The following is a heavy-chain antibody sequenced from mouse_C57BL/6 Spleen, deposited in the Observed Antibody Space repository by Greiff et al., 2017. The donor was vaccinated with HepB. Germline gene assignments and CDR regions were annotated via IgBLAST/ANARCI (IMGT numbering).Heavy chain of an antibody. CDR2: IDPENGDT. Sequence: VQLKQSGAELVRPGASVKLSCTASGFNIKDDYMHWVKQRPEQGLEWIGWIDPENGDTEYASKFQGKATITADTSSNTAYLQLSSLTSEDTAVYYCTSSWDRYFDYWGQGTTLTVSS. CDR1: GFNIKDDY. V-gene: IGHV14-4*01. D-gene: IGHD3-3*01. CDR3: TSSWDRYFDY. J-gene: IGHJ2*01.